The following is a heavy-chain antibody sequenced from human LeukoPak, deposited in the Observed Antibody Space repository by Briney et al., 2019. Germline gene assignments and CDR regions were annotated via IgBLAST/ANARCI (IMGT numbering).Heavy chain of an antibody. CDR3: ARADLLERFDY. Sequence: SETLSLTCAVYGGSFSGYYWSWIRQPPGKGLEWIGEINHSGSTNYNPSLKSRVTISVDTSKNQFSLKLSSVTAADTAVYYCARADLLERFDYWGQGTLVTVSS. CDR1: GGSFSGYY. V-gene: IGHV4-34*09. D-gene: IGHD1-1*01. CDR2: INHSGST. J-gene: IGHJ4*02.